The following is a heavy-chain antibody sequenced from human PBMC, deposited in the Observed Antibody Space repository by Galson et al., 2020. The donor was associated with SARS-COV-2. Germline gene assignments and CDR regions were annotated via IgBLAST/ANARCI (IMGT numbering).Heavy chain of an antibody. J-gene: IGHJ6*02. CDR2: IIPIFGTA. Sequence: SVKVSCKASGGTFSSYAISWVRQAPGQGLEWMGRIIPIFGTANYAQKFQGRVTITADKSTSTAYMELSSLRSEDTAVYYCAKPAAAYYYYGMDVWGQGTTVTVSS. D-gene: IGHD6-25*01. V-gene: IGHV1-69*06. CDR1: GGTFSSYA. CDR3: AKPAAAYYYYGMDV.